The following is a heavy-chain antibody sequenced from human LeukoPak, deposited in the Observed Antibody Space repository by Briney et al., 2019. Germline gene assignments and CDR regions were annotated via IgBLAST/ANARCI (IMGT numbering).Heavy chain of an antibody. J-gene: IGHJ4*02. CDR2: INHSGST. V-gene: IGHV4-34*01. Sequence: PSETLSLTCAVYGESFSGYYWSWIRQPPGKGLEWIGEINHSGSTNYNPSLKSRVTISVDTSKNQFSLKLSSVTAADTAVYYCASWPMVGGDDYWGQGTLVTVSS. CDR3: ASWPMVGGDDY. CDR1: GESFSGYY. D-gene: IGHD3-10*01.